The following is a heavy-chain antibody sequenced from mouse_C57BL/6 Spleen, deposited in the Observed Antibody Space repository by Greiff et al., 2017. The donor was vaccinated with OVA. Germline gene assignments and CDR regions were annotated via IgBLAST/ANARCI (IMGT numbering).Heavy chain of an antibody. CDR3: ARDGYYAMDY. J-gene: IGHJ4*01. V-gene: IGHV8-12*01. Sequence: TLKLSAPGIFRSPQTLGLPGSFSGFSLSTPGWGVGWIRQPSGKGLEWLAHISWDDDKRYNPSLKSRLTISKDTSRNQVFLKITSVDTADTATYYCARDGYYAMDYWGQGTSVTVSS. CDR1: GFSLSTPGWG. D-gene: IGHD2-3*01. CDR2: ISWDDDK.